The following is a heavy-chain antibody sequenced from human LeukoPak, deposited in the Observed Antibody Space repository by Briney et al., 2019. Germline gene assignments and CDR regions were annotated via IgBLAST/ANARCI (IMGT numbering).Heavy chain of an antibody. CDR1: RGSISSFY. CDR3: ARVDSGTYYYYMDV. Sequence: SETLSLTCTVSRGSISSFYWSWIRQPAGKGLEWIGRIFTSGSTNYNPSLKNRVTMSVDTSKNQFSLKLSSVTAADTAVYYCARVDSGTYYYYMDVWGKGTTVTVSS. CDR2: IFTSGST. V-gene: IGHV4-4*07. D-gene: IGHD1-26*01. J-gene: IGHJ6*03.